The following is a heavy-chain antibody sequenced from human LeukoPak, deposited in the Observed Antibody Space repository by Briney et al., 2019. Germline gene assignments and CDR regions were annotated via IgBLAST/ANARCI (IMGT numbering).Heavy chain of an antibody. J-gene: IGHJ4*02. CDR2: INQDGTET. Sequence: GGSLRLSCAASGFTFSDYYMSWIRRAPGKGLEWVANINQDGTETLYMDSVRGRFTISRDNAKNSLSLQMNTLRVEDTAVYYCARVPGRAPDYWVQGTLVTVSS. CDR1: GFTFSDYY. CDR3: ARVPGRAPDY. D-gene: IGHD1-14*01. V-gene: IGHV3-7*01.